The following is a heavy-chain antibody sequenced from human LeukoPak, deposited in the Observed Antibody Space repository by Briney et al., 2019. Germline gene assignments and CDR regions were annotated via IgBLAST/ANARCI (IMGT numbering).Heavy chain of an antibody. Sequence: GGSLRLSCAASGFTFSSYSMTWVRQAPGKGLEWVSSISSSSSYIYYADSVKGRFTISRDNAKNLLYLQMNSLRAEDTAVYYCARVGCSSTSCSPGADYWGQGTLVTVSS. CDR2: ISSSSSYI. CDR1: GFTFSSYS. CDR3: ARVGCSSTSCSPGADY. J-gene: IGHJ4*02. V-gene: IGHV3-21*01. D-gene: IGHD2-2*01.